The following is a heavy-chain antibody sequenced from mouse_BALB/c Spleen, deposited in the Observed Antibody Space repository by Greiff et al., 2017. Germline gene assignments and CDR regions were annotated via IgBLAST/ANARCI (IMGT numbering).Heavy chain of an antibody. CDR3: ARSPSVDWYFDV. Sequence: QVQLQQSGAELVRPGASVKLSCKASGYTFTSSWMHWVKQRPGQGLEWIGEIHPTSGNTKYNKKFKGKATLTVDTSSSTAYVDLSSLTSEDSAVYYCARSPSVDWYFDVWGAGTTVTVSS. J-gene: IGHJ1*01. CDR2: IHPTSGNT. V-gene: IGHV1S130*01. D-gene: IGHD6-1*01. CDR1: GYTFTSSW.